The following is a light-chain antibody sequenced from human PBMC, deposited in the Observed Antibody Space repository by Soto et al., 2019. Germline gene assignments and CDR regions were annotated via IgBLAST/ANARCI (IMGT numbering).Light chain of an antibody. J-gene: IGLJ2*01. CDR3: AAWDDSLNGVL. V-gene: IGLV1-44*01. CDR2: RNN. Sequence: QSVLTQPPSASGTPGQRVTISCSGSNSNIGSNTVNWYQQLPGTAPKLLIYRNNQRPSGVPDRFSGSKSGTSASLAISGLQSEDEADYYCAAWDDSLNGVLFGGGTKLTVL. CDR1: NSNIGSNT.